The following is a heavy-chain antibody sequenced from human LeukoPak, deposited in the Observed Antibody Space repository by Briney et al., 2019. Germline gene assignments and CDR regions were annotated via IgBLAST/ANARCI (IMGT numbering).Heavy chain of an antibody. J-gene: IGHJ4*02. V-gene: IGHV3-20*04. Sequence: SGGSLRLSCAASGFSFADYGMSWVRHAPGKGLEWVSGINWNGGSTGYAGSVRGRFTISRDNSKNTLYLQMNSLRAEDTAVYYCTRGGGGSFPHYGGQGTLVTVS. CDR1: GFSFADYG. CDR2: INWNGGST. D-gene: IGHD2-21*01. CDR3: TRGGGGSFPHY.